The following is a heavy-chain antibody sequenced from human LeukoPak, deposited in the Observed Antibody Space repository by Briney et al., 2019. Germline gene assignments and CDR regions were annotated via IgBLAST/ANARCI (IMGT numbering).Heavy chain of an antibody. V-gene: IGHV1-69*04. CDR2: IIPFLGKA. CDR3: AGAGFGYYDSSSYYPDAFDI. J-gene: IGHJ3*02. Sequence: SVTVSCTPSGGTFSRYAISWWRQAPGQGVEWLGRIIPFLGKANYAQKFQGRVTITADKATTTAYMELSSLRSEDTAVYYCAGAGFGYYDSSSYYPDAFDIWGQGTMVTVSS. D-gene: IGHD3-22*01. CDR1: GGTFSRYA.